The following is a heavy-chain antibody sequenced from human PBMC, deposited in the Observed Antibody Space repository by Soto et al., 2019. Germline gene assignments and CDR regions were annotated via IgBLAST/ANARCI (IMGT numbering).Heavy chain of an antibody. J-gene: IGHJ4*02. CDR3: ARGREIFGAVTPFEY. V-gene: IGHV4-34*01. D-gene: IGHD3-3*01. Sequence: PSDTLSHTCGVYGAPFSWYYWTWIRQPPGKGLEWIGEINHTGSTKYNPSLKSRVTISLDTSKNQFSLSLRSVTAADTAVYYCARGREIFGAVTPFEYWGQGTQVTVSS. CDR1: GAPFSWYY. CDR2: INHTGST.